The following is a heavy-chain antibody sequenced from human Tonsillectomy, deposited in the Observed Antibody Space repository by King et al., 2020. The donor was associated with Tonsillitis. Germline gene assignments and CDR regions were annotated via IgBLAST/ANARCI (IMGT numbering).Heavy chain of an antibody. CDR3: ARHPVWWSDRRSVWFDP. V-gene: IGHV4-39*07. D-gene: IGHD2-21*01. CDR1: GDSISNNNYL. CDR2: IHYSGTT. J-gene: IGHJ5*02. Sequence: QLQESGPGLVKPSETLSLTCSVSGDSISNNNYLWGWVRQPPGQGLKWIGSIHYSGTTYYNPSLKSRVTISVDTSENRFSLKMTFVTAADTAVYYCARHPVWWSDRRSVWFDPWGQGTLVTVSS.